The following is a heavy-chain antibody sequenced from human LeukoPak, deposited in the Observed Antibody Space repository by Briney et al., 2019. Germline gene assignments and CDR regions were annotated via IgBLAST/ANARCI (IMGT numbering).Heavy chain of an antibody. Sequence: GGSLRLSCAASGFTFDDYGMSWVRQAPGKGLEWVSGINWNGGSTGYADSVKGRFTISRDNAKNSLYLQMNSLRAEDTALYYCARLCGDDHFPRYYYYMDVWGKGTTVTVSS. V-gene: IGHV3-20*04. CDR2: INWNGGST. CDR1: GFTFDDYG. J-gene: IGHJ6*03. CDR3: ARLCGDDHFPRYYYYMDV. D-gene: IGHD4-17*01.